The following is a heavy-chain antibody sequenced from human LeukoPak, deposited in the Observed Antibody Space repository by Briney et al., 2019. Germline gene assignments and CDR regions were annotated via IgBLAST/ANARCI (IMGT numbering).Heavy chain of an antibody. V-gene: IGHV4-34*01. CDR3: AIGGYGPGSHYRY. J-gene: IGHJ4*02. CDR1: AGSFTGYY. D-gene: IGHD3-10*01. Sequence: NPSETLSLTCAVNAGSFTGYYWSWIRQPPGKGLEWIGEIDHTGSISYNPSLRSRVTISVDTFKNQFSLKLRSVTAADRAIYYCAIGGYGPGSHYRYWGQGTLVTVSS. CDR2: IDHTGSI.